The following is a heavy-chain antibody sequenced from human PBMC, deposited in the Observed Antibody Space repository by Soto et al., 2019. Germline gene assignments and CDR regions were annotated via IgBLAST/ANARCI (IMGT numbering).Heavy chain of an antibody. CDR3: ARSRGLGEVSPYFDH. J-gene: IGHJ4*02. CDR2: ISYSGTT. CDR1: RGSVRNYF. V-gene: IGHV4-59*02. Sequence: TLSLTCTVARGSVRNYFWSWSRQPPGRGLEWIGYISYSGTTNYNASLKSRVTISVDTSANQFSLRVRSVTAADTAVYYCARSRGLGEVSPYFDHWGQGALVTVSS. D-gene: IGHD3-16*01.